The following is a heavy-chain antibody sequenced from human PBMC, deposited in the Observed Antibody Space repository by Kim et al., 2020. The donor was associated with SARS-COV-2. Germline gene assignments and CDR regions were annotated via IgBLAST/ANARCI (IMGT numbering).Heavy chain of an antibody. CDR1: GGSISSGDHY. Sequence: SQTLSLTCVVSGGSISSGDHYWGWVRQPPGKGLEWIGHIYYSGNTYYNPSVKSRITMSVDTSKNQFSLNLTSVTAADTAMYYCARGGYFYYIMDVWGQGTTVTVSS. J-gene: IGHJ6*02. CDR2: IYYSGNT. V-gene: IGHV4-30-4*01. CDR3: ARGGYFYYIMDV.